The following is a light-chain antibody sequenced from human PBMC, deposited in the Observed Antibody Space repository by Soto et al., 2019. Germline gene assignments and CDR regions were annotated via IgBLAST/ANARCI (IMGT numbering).Light chain of an antibody. J-gene: IGKJ2*01. Sequence: DIQMTQSPSTLSASVGDRVTITCRASQSISTWWAWYQQKPGTAPKLLIYKASTLESVVPSRFSGSRSGTEFTLTVSSLQPDDFATYSCQQYNDSLPYTFGQGTKLEIK. CDR2: KAS. CDR3: QQYNDSLPYT. CDR1: QSISTW. V-gene: IGKV1-5*03.